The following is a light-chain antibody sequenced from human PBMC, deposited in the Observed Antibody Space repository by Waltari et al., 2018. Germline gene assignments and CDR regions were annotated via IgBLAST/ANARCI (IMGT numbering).Light chain of an antibody. CDR1: QSVGMS. CDR2: GAS. CDR3: QMYVRLPVT. J-gene: IGKJ1*01. Sequence: VLTPSPGTLSLSPGDGATLSCRASQSVGMSLVWYQQKPGRAPRLLIYGASIRATGIPDRFTGSGSGTDFSLTISRLEPEDFAVYYCQMYVRLPVTFGQGTKVEI. V-gene: IGKV3-20*01.